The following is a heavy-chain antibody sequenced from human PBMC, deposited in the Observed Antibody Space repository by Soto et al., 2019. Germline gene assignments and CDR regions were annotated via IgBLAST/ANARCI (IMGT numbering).Heavy chain of an antibody. CDR2: VSPPFRTS. CDR1: GVSFNNNG. D-gene: IGHD3-10*01. CDR3: ARVLYYGSGSYSPYGMDV. Sequence: QVQLVQSGAEVKKPGSSVKVSCKTSGVSFNNNGIGWVRQAPGHGLEWMGGVSPPFRTSNYARKFHGRSSITADASPGTVNIELSSLTSEDTAHYYCARVLYYGSGSYSPYGMDVWGQGTTVTVSS. J-gene: IGHJ6*02. V-gene: IGHV1-69*01.